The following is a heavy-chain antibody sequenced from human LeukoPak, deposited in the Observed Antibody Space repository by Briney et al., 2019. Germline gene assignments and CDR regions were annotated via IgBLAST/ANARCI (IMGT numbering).Heavy chain of an antibody. D-gene: IGHD2-2*02. V-gene: IGHV1-69*13. CDR1: GGTFSSYA. CDR2: IIPIFGTA. CDR3: ARVVGGYCSSTSCYSFGFDY. J-gene: IGHJ4*02. Sequence: SAKVSCKASGGTFSSYAISWVRQAPGQGLEWTGGIIPIFGTASYAQKFQGRVAITADESTSTAYMELSSLRSEDTAVYYCARVVGGYCSSTSCYSFGFDYWGQGTLVTVSS.